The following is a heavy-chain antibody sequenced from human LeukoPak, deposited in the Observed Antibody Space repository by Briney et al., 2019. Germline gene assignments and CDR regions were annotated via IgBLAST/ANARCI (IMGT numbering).Heavy chain of an antibody. CDR2: LSYDGSNK. D-gene: IGHD2-15*01. J-gene: IGHJ4*02. CDR3: ARAARSGGSCYSDY. CDR1: GFTFSSYT. V-gene: IGHV3-30*04. Sequence: GGSLRLSCAASGFTFSSYTMHWVRQAPGKGLEWVAVLSYDGSNKYYADSVKGRFTISRDNSKNTLYLQMNSLRTEDTAVYYCARAARSGGSCYSDYWGQGTLVTVSS.